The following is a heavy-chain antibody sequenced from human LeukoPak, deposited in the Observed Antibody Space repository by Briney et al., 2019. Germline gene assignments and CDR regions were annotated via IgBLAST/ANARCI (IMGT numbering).Heavy chain of an antibody. D-gene: IGHD3-10*01. V-gene: IGHV3-21*01. CDR3: ANQKLSGSYLPDY. J-gene: IGHJ4*02. Sequence: PGGSLRLSCAASGSTFSSYSMNWVRQAPGKGLEWVSSISSSSYIYYADSVMGRFTISRDNSKNTLYLQINSLGAEDTAVYYCANQKLSGSYLPDYWGQGTLVIVSS. CDR2: ISSSSYI. CDR1: GSTFSSYS.